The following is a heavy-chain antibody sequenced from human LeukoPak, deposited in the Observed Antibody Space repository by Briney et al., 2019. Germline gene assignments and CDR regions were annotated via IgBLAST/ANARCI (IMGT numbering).Heavy chain of an antibody. D-gene: IGHD5-24*01. CDR2: IYMSGST. CDR1: GGSISSYY. CDR3: ARDRDLNWFDP. V-gene: IGHV4-4*07. J-gene: IGHJ5*02. Sequence: SETLSLTCTVSGGSISSYYWSWIRQPPGKGLEWIGRIYMSGSTNYNPSLKSRVTMSVDTSRNQFFLKLSSVTAADTAVYYCARDRDLNWFDPWGQGTLVTVSS.